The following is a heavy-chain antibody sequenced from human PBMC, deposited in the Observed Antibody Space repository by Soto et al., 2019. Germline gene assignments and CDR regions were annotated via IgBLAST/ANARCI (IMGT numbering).Heavy chain of an antibody. Sequence: SETLSLTCTVSGGSISSGDYYWSWIRQPPGKGLEWIGYIYYSGSTYYNPSLKSRVTISVDTSENQFSLKLSSVTAADTAVYYCARGGWRHIDYWGQGTLVTVSS. CDR1: GGSISSGDYY. V-gene: IGHV4-30-4*01. CDR2: IYYSGST. CDR3: ARGGWRHIDY. J-gene: IGHJ4*02. D-gene: IGHD3-3*01.